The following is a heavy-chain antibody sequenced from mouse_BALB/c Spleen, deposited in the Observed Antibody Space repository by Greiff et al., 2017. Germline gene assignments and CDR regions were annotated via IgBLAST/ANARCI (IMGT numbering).Heavy chain of an antibody. CDR3: ARLYGSSYGGFAY. CDR1: GYAFSSYW. CDR2: IYPGDGDT. V-gene: IGHV1-80*01. D-gene: IGHD1-1*01. J-gene: IGHJ3*01. Sequence: QVQLQQSGAELVRPGSSVKISCKASGYAFSSYWMNWVKQRPGQGLEWIGQIYPGDGDTNYNGKFKGKATLTADKSSSTAYMQLSSLTSEDSAVYFCARLYGSSYGGFAYWGQGTLVTVSA.